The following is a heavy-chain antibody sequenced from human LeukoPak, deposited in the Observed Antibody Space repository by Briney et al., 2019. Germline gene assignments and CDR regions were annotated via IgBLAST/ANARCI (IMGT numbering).Heavy chain of an antibody. CDR2: INAGNGNT. J-gene: IGHJ4*02. CDR1: GYTFTSYA. CDR3: GREGYSGYDQFDY. Sequence: ASVKVSCKASGYTFTSYAMHWVRQAPGQRLEWMGWINAGNGNTKYSQKFQGRVTITRDTSASTAYMELSSLRSEDTGVFYCGREGYSGYDQFDYWGQGTLVTVSS. D-gene: IGHD5-12*01. V-gene: IGHV1-3*01.